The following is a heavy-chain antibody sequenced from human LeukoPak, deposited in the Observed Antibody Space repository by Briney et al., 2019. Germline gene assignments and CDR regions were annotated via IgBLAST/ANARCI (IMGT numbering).Heavy chain of an antibody. J-gene: IGHJ4*02. CDR1: GGSISSYY. D-gene: IGHD3-9*01. CDR2: IYYSGST. V-gene: IGHV4-59*12. Sequence: SETLSLTCTVSGGSISSYYWSWIRQPPGKGLEWIGYIYYSGSTNYNPSLKSRVTISVDTSKNQFSLKLSSVTAADTAVYYCARDYYDILTGYLRGPFFDYWGQGTLVTVSS. CDR3: ARDYYDILTGYLRGPFFDY.